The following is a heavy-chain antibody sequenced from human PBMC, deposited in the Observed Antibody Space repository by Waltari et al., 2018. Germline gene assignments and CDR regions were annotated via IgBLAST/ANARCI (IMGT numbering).Heavy chain of an antibody. CDR3: ARDTLGQYYYYGMDV. D-gene: IGHD3-16*01. Sequence: EVQLVESGGGLIQPGGSLRLSCAASGFTVSSNYMSWVRQAPGKGLEWVSVIYSGGSTYYADSVKGRFTISRDNSKNTLYLQMNSLRAEDTAVYYCARDTLGQYYYYGMDVWGQGTTVTVSS. V-gene: IGHV3-53*01. CDR2: IYSGGST. CDR1: GFTVSSNY. J-gene: IGHJ6*02.